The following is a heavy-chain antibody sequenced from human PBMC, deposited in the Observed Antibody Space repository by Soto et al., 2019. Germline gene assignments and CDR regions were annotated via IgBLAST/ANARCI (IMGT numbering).Heavy chain of an antibody. Sequence: YLTCTVPGGSISRFGSYWGWIRQPPGKGLEWIGYIYYSGNTYFNPSLKSRVTLSVDKSKNQFSLKLSSVTAADTAVYYCARAVAGTRYFDYWGQGTMVPVSS. CDR1: GGSISRFGSY. CDR2: IYYSGNT. D-gene: IGHD6-19*01. J-gene: IGHJ4*02. CDR3: ARAVAGTRYFDY. V-gene: IGHV4-30-4*01.